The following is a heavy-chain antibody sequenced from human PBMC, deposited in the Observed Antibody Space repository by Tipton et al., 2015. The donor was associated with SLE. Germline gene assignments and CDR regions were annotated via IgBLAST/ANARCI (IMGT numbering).Heavy chain of an antibody. CDR2: INHSGST. D-gene: IGHD6-19*01. Sequence: GSLRLSCALYGGSFSDYYWSWIRQPPGKGLEWIGEINHSGSTNYNPSLKSRVTISVDTSKNQFSLKLSSVTAADTAVYYCAKGLGAYSSGWRYYYYYMDVRGKGTTVTVSS. CDR3: AKGLGAYSSGWRYYYYYMDV. V-gene: IGHV4-34*01. J-gene: IGHJ6*03. CDR1: GGSFSDYY.